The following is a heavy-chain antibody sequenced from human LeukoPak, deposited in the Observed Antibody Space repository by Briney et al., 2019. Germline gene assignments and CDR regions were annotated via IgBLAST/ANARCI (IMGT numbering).Heavy chain of an antibody. CDR2: IWYDGSNK. D-gene: IGHD6-13*01. CDR3: ARDWNRIAAAGDFDY. Sequence: GGSLRLSCAASGFTFSSYSMNWVRQAPGKGLEWVAVIWYDGSNKYYADSVKGRFTISRDNSKNSLYLQMNSLRAEDTAVYYCARDWNRIAAAGDFDYWGQGTLVTVSS. CDR1: GFTFSSYS. V-gene: IGHV3-33*08. J-gene: IGHJ4*02.